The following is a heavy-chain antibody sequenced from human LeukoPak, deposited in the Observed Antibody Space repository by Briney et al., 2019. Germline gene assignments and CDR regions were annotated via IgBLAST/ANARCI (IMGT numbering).Heavy chain of an antibody. Sequence: PSETLSLTCAVYGGSFSSYYWSWIRQPAGKALEWIGRIYVTGSTTYNPSLESRVTMSLDTSKNHFSLKLRSVTAADTAVYYCARDSGTTGEVKFDPWGQGTLVTVSS. CDR1: GGSFSSYY. CDR3: ARDSGTTGEVKFDP. CDR2: IYVTGST. V-gene: IGHV4-4*07. D-gene: IGHD1-7*01. J-gene: IGHJ5*02.